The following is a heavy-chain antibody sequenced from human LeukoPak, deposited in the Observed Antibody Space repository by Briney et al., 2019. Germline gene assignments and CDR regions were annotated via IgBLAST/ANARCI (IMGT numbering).Heavy chain of an antibody. CDR3: ARVAAEVVGVPGPIGFGWLRRDYYYMDV. Sequence: ASVKVSCKASGYTFTSYHLHWVRQAPGQGLEWMGIINPSGGSTSYAQKFQGRVTMTRDMSTSTVYMELSSLRSEDTAVYYCARVAAEVVGVPGPIGFGWLRRDYYYMDVWGKGTTVTVSS. V-gene: IGHV1-46*01. J-gene: IGHJ6*03. CDR2: INPSGGST. CDR1: GYTFTSYH. D-gene: IGHD2-2*02.